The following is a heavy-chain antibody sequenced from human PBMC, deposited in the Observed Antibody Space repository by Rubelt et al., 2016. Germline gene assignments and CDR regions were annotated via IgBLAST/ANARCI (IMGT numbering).Heavy chain of an antibody. CDR1: GGTFSSYA. J-gene: IGHJ4*02. CDR3: ARVIAAAGRDGNYFDY. Sequence: QVQLVQSGAEVKKPGSSVKVSCKASGGTFSSYAISWVRQAPGQGLEWMGWINTNTGNPTYAQGLTGRFVFSLDTSVSTAYLQFSSLKAEDTAVYYCARVIAAAGRDGNYFDYWGQGTLVTVSS. D-gene: IGHD6-13*01. CDR2: INTNTGNP. V-gene: IGHV7-4-1*02.